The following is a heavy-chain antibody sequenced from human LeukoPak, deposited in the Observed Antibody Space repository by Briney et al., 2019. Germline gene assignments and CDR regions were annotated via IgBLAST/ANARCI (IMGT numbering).Heavy chain of an antibody. D-gene: IGHD6-13*01. CDR3: ARGIPGIAAAGWNWFDP. CDR2: INPSGGST. J-gene: IGHJ5*02. Sequence: ASVKVSCKASGYTFTSYYMHWVRQAPGQGLEWMGIINPSGGSTSYAQKFQGRVTMTRDMSTSTVYMELSSLRPEDTAVYYCARGIPGIAAAGWNWFDPWGQGTLVTVSS. CDR1: GYTFTSYY. V-gene: IGHV1-46*01.